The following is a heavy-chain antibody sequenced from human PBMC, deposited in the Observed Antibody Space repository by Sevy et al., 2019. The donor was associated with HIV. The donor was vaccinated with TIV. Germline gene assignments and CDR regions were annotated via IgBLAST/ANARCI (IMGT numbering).Heavy chain of an antibody. Sequence: GESLKISCQGSGYSFTSHWIGWVRHMPGKGLEWRGIIFPDDSDNGDSPYFQGPVTSSAAKSINTAYLQWSSPKDSALAMYYCATSRSGYFDSSGYYIYWGQRTLVTASS. CDR1: GYSFTSHW. CDR3: ATSRSGYFDSSGYYIY. D-gene: IGHD3-22*01. V-gene: IGHV5-51*01. CDR2: IFPDDSDN. J-gene: IGHJ4*02.